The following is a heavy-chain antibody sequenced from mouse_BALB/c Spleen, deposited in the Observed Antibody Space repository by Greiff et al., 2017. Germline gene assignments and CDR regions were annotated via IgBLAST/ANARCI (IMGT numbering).Heavy chain of an antibody. CDR3: ARYPTYGYDETWFAY. D-gene: IGHD2-2*01. Sequence: QVQLQQSGAELVRPGVSVKISCKGSGYTFTDYAMHWVKQSHAKSLEWIGVISTYYGDASYNQKFKGKATMTVDKSSSTAYMELARLTSEDSAIYYCARYPTYGYDETWFAYWGQGTLVTVSA. CDR2: ISTYYGDA. V-gene: IGHV1S137*01. J-gene: IGHJ3*01. CDR1: GYTFTDYA.